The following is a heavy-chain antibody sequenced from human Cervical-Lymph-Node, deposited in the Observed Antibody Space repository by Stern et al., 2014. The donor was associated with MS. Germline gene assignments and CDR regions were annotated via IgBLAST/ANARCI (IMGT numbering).Heavy chain of an antibody. CDR1: GFTFSSYS. D-gene: IGHD1-14*01. V-gene: IGHV3-48*02. Sequence: EMQLVESGGGLVQPGGSLRLSCAASGFTFSSYSMKWVRQAPGEGLEWISYVSPSSDTISYADSVKGRFTISRDNAKSSLYLQMNSLRDEDTAVYYCARDLSTGWGQGTLVTVSS. CDR3: ARDLSTG. CDR2: VSPSSDTI. J-gene: IGHJ4*02.